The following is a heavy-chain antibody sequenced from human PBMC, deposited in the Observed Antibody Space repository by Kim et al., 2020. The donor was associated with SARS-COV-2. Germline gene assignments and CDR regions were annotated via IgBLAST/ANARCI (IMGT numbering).Heavy chain of an antibody. CDR2: ISGSGGST. J-gene: IGHJ2*01. CDR1: GFTFSSYA. CDR3: AKEGMIAAAAYWYFDL. D-gene: IGHD6-13*01. Sequence: GGSLRLSCAASGFTFSSYAMSWVRQAPGKGLEWVSAISGSGGSTYYADSVKGRFTISRDNSKNTLYLRMNSLRAEDTAVYYCAKEGMIAAAAYWYFDLWGRGTLVTVSS. V-gene: IGHV3-23*01.